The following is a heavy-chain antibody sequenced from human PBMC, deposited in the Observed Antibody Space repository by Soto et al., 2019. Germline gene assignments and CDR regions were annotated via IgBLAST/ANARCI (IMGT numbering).Heavy chain of an antibody. CDR3: ARVLRYFDWLLYNGMDV. CDR1: GFTFSHAW. V-gene: IGHV3-21*01. J-gene: IGHJ6*02. Sequence: GGSLRLSCAASGFTFSHAWMSWVRQAPGKGLEWVSSISSSSSYIYYADSVKGRFTISRDNAKNSLYLQMNSLRAEDTAVYYCARVLRYFDWLLYNGMDVWGQGTTVTVSS. CDR2: ISSSSSYI. D-gene: IGHD3-9*01.